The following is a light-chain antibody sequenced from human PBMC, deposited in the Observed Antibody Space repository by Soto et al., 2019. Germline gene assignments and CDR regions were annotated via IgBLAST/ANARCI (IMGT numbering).Light chain of an antibody. V-gene: IGLV2-11*01. J-gene: IGLJ1*01. CDR1: SSDVGTYYY. CDR3: YSYAGSYTHV. Sequence: QSALTQPHSVSGSPGQSVTISCTGTSSDVGTYYYVSWYRQHPGKAPQLMIYDVSQRPSGVPDRFSGSQSGNTASLTISGLQAEDEADYYCYSYAGSYTHVFGTGTKVTVL. CDR2: DVS.